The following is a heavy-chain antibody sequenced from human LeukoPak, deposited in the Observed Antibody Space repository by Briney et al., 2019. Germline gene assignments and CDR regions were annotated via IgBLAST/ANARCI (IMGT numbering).Heavy chain of an antibody. J-gene: IGHJ4*02. V-gene: IGHV4-59*01. CDR3: ARGGVKWSYDY. CDR1: GGSLTNYY. D-gene: IGHD2-15*01. Sequence: SETLFLTCTVSGGSLTNYYWSWIRQPPGKGLECIGYIYYSGSTNYNPSLKSRVTISVDTSKNQFSLNLSSVTAADTAVYYCARGGVKWSYDYRGQGAWSPSPQ. CDR2: IYYSGST.